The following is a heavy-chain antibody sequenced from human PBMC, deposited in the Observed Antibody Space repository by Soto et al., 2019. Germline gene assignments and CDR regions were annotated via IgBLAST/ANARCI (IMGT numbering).Heavy chain of an antibody. CDR2: ISYDGSNK. CDR3: ARDLFEIVAPDY. V-gene: IGHV3-30-3*01. J-gene: IGHJ4*02. D-gene: IGHD3-22*01. Sequence: QVQLVESGGGVVQPGRSLRLSCAASGFTFSSYAMHWVRQAPGKGLEWVAVISYDGSNKYYADSVKGRFTISRDNSKNTLYLQMNSLRAEDTAVYYCARDLFEIVAPDYWGQGTLVTVSS. CDR1: GFTFSSYA.